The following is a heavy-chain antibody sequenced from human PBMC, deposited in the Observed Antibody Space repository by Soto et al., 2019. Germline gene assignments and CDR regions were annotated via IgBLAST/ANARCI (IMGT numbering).Heavy chain of an antibody. V-gene: IGHV4-31*03. D-gene: IGHD3-10*01. CDR2: IYYSGST. CDR1: GGSISSGGYY. CDR3: ARDRMVRGEVRAFDI. Sequence: QVQLQESGPGLVKPSQTLSLTCTVSGGSISSGGYYWSWIRQHPGKGLEWIGYIYYSGSTYYNPSLKSRVTIAVDTSKNQVSLKLSSVTAADTAVYYCARDRMVRGEVRAFDIWGQGTMVTVSS. J-gene: IGHJ3*02.